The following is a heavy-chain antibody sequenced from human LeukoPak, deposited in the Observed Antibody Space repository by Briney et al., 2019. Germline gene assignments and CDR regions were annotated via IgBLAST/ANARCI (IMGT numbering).Heavy chain of an antibody. Sequence: HPGGSLRLSCAASGFTFSSYWMSWVRQAPGKGLEWVANIKQDGSEKYYVDSVKGRFTISRDNAKNSLYLQMNSLRAEDTAVYYCARDTILSLYMISNYMDVWGKGTTVTVSS. J-gene: IGHJ6*03. D-gene: IGHD3-16*01. CDR1: GFTFSSYW. V-gene: IGHV3-7*01. CDR3: ARDTILSLYMISNYMDV. CDR2: IKQDGSEK.